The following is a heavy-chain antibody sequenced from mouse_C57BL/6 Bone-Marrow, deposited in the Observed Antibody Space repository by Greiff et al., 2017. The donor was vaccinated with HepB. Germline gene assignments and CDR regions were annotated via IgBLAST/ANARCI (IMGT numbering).Heavy chain of an antibody. D-gene: IGHD1-1*01. J-gene: IGHJ2*01. CDR3: ARSATVVATPFDY. CDR2: INPSNGGT. Sequence: QVQLKQPGTELVKPGASVKLSCKASGYTFTSYWMHWVKQRPGQGLEWIGNINPSNGGTNYNEKFKSKATLTVDKSSSTAYMQLSSLTSEDSAVYYCARSATVVATPFDYWGQGTTLTVSS. CDR1: GYTFTSYW. V-gene: IGHV1-53*01.